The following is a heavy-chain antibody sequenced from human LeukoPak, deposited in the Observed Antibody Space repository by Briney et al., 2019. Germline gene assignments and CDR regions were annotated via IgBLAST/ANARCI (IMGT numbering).Heavy chain of an antibody. CDR1: GFTFSNFA. D-gene: IGHD6-19*01. Sequence: GGSLRLSCAASGFTFSNFAMSWVRQAPGKGLEWVSSIIDSGGSTYYADSVKGRFTISRDNSKNTLYLQMNSLRAEDTAIYDCAIRDSSGYFFFEYWGQGTLVTVSS. CDR2: IIDSGGST. CDR3: AIRDSSGYFFFEY. V-gene: IGHV3-23*01. J-gene: IGHJ4*02.